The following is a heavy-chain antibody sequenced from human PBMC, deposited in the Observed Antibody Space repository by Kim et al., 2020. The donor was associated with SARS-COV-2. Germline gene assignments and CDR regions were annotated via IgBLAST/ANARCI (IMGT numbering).Heavy chain of an antibody. V-gene: IGHV3-23*01. D-gene: IGHD4-17*01. CDR1: GFTFSTYA. J-gene: IGHJ6*02. CDR2: ISGNGGTI. Sequence: GGSLRLSCAASGFTFSTYAMSWVRQAPGKGLEWVSVISGNGGTIYYAESVKGRFTISRDNSKNTLYLHLNSLRAEDTAVYYCAKDGKIDGNYYAMDVWGQGTTVIVSS. CDR3: AKDGKIDGNYYAMDV.